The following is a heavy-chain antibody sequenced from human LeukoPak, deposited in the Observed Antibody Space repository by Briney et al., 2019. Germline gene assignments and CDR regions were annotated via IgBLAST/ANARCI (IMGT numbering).Heavy chain of an antibody. CDR2: INHSGST. V-gene: IGHV4-34*01. J-gene: IGHJ4*02. CDR1: GGSFSGYY. CDR3: ARDIAVAGTSGANGY. Sequence: SETLSLTCAVYGGSFSGYYWGWIRQPPGKGLEWIGEINHSGSTNYNPSLKSRVTISVDTSKNQFSLKLSSVTAADTAVYYCARDIAVAGTSGANGYWGQGTLVTVSS. D-gene: IGHD6-19*01.